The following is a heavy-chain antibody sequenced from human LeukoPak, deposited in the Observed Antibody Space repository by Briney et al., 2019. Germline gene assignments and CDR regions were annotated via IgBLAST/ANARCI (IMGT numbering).Heavy chain of an antibody. Sequence: ASVKVSCKASGYTFTGYYMHWVRQAPGQGLEWMGWINPNSGDTNYAQKFQGRVTVTRDTSISTAYMELSRPRFDDTAVYYCARVGSSGWYVHPTLDYWGQGTLVTVSS. D-gene: IGHD6-19*01. CDR1: GYTFTGYY. CDR2: INPNSGDT. J-gene: IGHJ4*02. CDR3: ARVGSSGWYVHPTLDY. V-gene: IGHV1-2*02.